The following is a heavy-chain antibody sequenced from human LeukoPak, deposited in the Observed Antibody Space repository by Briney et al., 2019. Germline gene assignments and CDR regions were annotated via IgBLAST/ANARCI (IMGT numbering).Heavy chain of an antibody. J-gene: IGHJ1*01. Sequence: PSQTLSLTCTVSSASITSSSYYWGRTRQPPGKGLEWIGSIYYSGSTYYNPSLKRRVTISVDTSKNQFSLKLSSVTAADTAVYYCARLVVVAATEYFQHWGQGTLVTVSS. CDR3: ARLVVVAATEYFQH. V-gene: IGHV4-39*01. CDR2: IYYSGST. D-gene: IGHD2-15*01. CDR1: SASITSSSYY.